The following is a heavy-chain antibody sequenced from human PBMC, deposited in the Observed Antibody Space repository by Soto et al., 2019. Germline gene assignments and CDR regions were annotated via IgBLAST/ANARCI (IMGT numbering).Heavy chain of an antibody. CDR2: IDPSDSYT. Sequence: GESLKISCKGSGYSFTSYWISWVRQMPGKGLEWMGRIDPSDSYTDYSPSFQGQVTISADKSISTAYLQWSSLKASDTAMYYCARGARPYYYYYMDVWGKGTTVTVSS. V-gene: IGHV5-10-1*04. J-gene: IGHJ6*03. CDR1: GYSFTSYW. CDR3: ARGARPYYYYYMDV. D-gene: IGHD3-16*01.